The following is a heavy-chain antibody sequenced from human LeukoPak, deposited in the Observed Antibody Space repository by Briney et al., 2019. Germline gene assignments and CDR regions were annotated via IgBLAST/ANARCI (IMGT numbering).Heavy chain of an antibody. J-gene: IGHJ5*02. Sequence: SETLSLTCTVSGGSISSYYWSWIRQPPGKGLEYIGYIYYSGSTNYNPSLKSRVTISVDTSKNQFSLKVSSVTAADTAVYYCARHGTTGTNLNWFDPWGQGTLVTVSS. CDR3: ARHGTTGTNLNWFDP. V-gene: IGHV4-59*01. CDR2: IYYSGST. D-gene: IGHD1-1*01. CDR1: GGSISSYY.